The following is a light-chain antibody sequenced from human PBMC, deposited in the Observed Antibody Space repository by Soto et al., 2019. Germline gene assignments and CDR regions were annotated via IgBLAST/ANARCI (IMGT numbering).Light chain of an antibody. V-gene: IGLV2-14*03. J-gene: IGLJ2*01. CDR1: SSDVGGYNY. CDR3: SSYTSGSTPVV. Sequence: QSVLTQPASVSGSPGQSITISCTGTSSDVGGYNYVSWYQQHPGKAPKLMIDDVSNRPSGVSNRFSGSKSGNTASLTISGLQAEDEADYYCSSYTSGSTPVVFGGGTKLTVL. CDR2: DVS.